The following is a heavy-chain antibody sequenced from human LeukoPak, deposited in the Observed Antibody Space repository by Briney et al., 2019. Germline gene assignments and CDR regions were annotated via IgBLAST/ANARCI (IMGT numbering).Heavy chain of an antibody. CDR2: IDPSDSYT. D-gene: IGHD2-2*03. CDR1: GYRFTSYW. V-gene: IGHV5-10-1*01. J-gene: IGHJ6*04. CDR3: ARLDIVVVPAASSSMDV. Sequence: GESLKISCKGSGYRFTSYWISWVRQMPGKGLEWMGRIDPSDSYTNYSPSFQGHITISADKSISTAYLQWSSLKASDTAMYYCARLDIVVVPAASSSMDVWGKGTTVTVSS.